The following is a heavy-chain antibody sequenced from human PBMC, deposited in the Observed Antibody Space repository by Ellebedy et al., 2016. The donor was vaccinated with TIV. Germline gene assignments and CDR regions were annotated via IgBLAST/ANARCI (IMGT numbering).Heavy chain of an antibody. CDR3: ARGRNPDYYGSGSYPYYYYMDV. V-gene: IGHV4-31*03. Sequence: SETLSLTXTVSGGSISSGASYWSWIRQHPGKGLEWIGYIYNTGSTFFHPSLKSRVSISIDTSNNQFSLTMRSVTAADAAVYYCARGRNPDYYGSGSYPYYYYMDVWGKGTTVAVAS. D-gene: IGHD3-10*01. CDR1: GGSISSGASY. CDR2: IYNTGST. J-gene: IGHJ6*03.